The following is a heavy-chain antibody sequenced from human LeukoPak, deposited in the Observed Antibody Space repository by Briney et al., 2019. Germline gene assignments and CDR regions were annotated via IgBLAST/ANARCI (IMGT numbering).Heavy chain of an antibody. J-gene: IGHJ1*01. D-gene: IGHD2-2*01. CDR2: INHSGST. Sequence: SGTLSLTCAVYGGSFSGYYWSWLRQPPGKGLEWIGEINHSGSTNYNPSLKSRITISVDTSKNQFSLKLISVTAADTAVYYCARKASIRGGFHWGQGTLVTVSS. CDR1: GGSFSGYY. CDR3: ARKASIRGGFH. V-gene: IGHV4-34*01.